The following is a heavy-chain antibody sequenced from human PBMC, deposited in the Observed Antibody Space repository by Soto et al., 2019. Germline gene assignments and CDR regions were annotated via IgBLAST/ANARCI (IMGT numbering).Heavy chain of an antibody. J-gene: IGHJ5*02. D-gene: IGHD2-21*01. CDR2: MNPNTGNI. CDR3: VRRVASGHRSWFDP. V-gene: IGHV1-8*01. CDR1: EDTFTHYD. Sequence: QVELVQSGAEVKQPGASVRVSCQASEDTFTHYDLNWVRQATGQGLEWMGWMNPNTGNIDYAHEFQGRVTMTRDTSTRTVYMELSLLRSDDTAVYYCVRRVASGHRSWFDPLGHGTLVTVSS.